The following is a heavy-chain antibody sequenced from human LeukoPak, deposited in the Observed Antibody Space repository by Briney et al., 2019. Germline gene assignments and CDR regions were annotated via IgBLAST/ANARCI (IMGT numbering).Heavy chain of an antibody. J-gene: IGHJ4*02. Sequence: ASVKVSCKVSGYTLTELPIHWVRQAPGKGLEWMGGFDPEDAKTIYAQKFQGRLTMTKDPSTGTAYMDLTSLTSEDTAVYYCGRGFSIDYWGQGTLVTVSS. CDR1: GYTLTELP. CDR3: GRGFSIDY. CDR2: FDPEDAKT. D-gene: IGHD3-10*01. V-gene: IGHV1-24*01.